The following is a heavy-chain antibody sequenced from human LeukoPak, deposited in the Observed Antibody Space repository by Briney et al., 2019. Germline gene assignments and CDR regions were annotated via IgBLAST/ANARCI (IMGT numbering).Heavy chain of an antibody. CDR2: IKSKTDGGTT. Sequence: GSLRLSCAASGFTFSNGWVSRVRQAPGEGLELVGRIKSKTDGGTTDYAAPVKGRFTISRDDSKNTLYLQMNSLKTEDTAVYYCTTEGAEGDAFDIWGQGTMVTVSS. CDR1: GFTFSNGW. J-gene: IGHJ3*02. CDR3: TTEGAEGDAFDI. D-gene: IGHD1-26*01. V-gene: IGHV3-15*01.